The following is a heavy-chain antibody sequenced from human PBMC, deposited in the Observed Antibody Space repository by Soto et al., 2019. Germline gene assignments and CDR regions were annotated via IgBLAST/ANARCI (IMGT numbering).Heavy chain of an antibody. CDR2: IIPIFGTA. Sequence: QVQLVQSGAEVKKPGSSVKVSCKASGGTFSSYAISWVRQAPGQGLDWMGGIIPIFGTAIYAQNYQGRVKITADKATSTAYMELSSLRSDDTAVYYCARSDQASWGQGTLVTVSS. J-gene: IGHJ4*02. CDR3: ARSDQAS. CDR1: GGTFSSYA. V-gene: IGHV1-69*06.